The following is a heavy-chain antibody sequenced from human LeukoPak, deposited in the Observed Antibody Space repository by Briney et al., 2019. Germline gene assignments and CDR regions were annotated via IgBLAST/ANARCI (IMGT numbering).Heavy chain of an antibody. J-gene: IGHJ4*02. V-gene: IGHV3-9*01. CDR3: AKDIGPGLVGATG. D-gene: IGHD1-26*01. CDR2: ISWNSGSI. Sequence: PGGSLRLSCAASGFTFDDYAMHWVRQAPGKGLEWVSGISWNSGSIGYADSVKGRFTISRDNAKNSLYLQMNSLRAEDTALYYCAKDIGPGLVGATGWGQGTLVTVSS. CDR1: GFTFDDYA.